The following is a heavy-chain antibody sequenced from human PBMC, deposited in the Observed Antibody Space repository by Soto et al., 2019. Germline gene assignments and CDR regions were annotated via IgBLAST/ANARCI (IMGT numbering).Heavy chain of an antibody. Sequence: QVQLVQSGAEVKKPGSSVKVSCKASGGTFSSYTISWVRQAPGQGLEWMGWIIPILGITNYAQKFKGRAKITAEKSTSTAYMELSSLRSEDTAEYYCARVPYMRRYYYYYMDVWGKGTTVTVSS. V-gene: IGHV1-69*02. D-gene: IGHD5-18*01. CDR1: GGTFSSYT. J-gene: IGHJ6*03. CDR2: IIPILGIT. CDR3: ARVPYMRRYYYYYMDV.